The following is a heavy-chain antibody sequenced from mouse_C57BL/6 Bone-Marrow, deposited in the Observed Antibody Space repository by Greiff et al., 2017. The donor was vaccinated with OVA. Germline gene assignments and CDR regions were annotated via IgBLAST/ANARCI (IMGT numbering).Heavy chain of an antibody. CDR3: TNDYYCSSYGAY. Sequence: EVKLMESGGGLVQPGGSMKLSCVASGFTFSNYWMNWVRQSPEKGLEWVAQIRLRSDNYATHYAESVKGRFTISRDDSKRSVYLPTNNLTADDTGIYYCTNDYYCSSYGAYWGQGTLVTVSA. J-gene: IGHJ3*01. D-gene: IGHD1-1*01. CDR2: IRLRSDNYAT. CDR1: GFTFSNYW. V-gene: IGHV6-3*01.